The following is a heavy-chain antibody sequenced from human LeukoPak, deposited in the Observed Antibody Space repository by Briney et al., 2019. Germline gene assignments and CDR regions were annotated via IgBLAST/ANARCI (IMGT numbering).Heavy chain of an antibody. Sequence: GGSLRLSCAASGFSFDDYAMNWVRQAPGKGLEWVSVIYSGGSTYYADSVKGRFTISRHNSKNTLYLQMNSLRAEDTAVYYCARETPWAYYGMDVWGQGTTVTVSS. CDR2: IYSGGST. CDR3: ARETPWAYYGMDV. J-gene: IGHJ6*02. CDR1: GFSFDDYA. V-gene: IGHV3-53*04. D-gene: IGHD3-16*01.